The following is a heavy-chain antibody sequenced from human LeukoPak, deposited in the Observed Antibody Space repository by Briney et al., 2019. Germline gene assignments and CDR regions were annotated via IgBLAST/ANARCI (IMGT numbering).Heavy chain of an antibody. Sequence: ASVKVSCKASGYTFTSYGISWVRQAPGQGLEWMGWIRAYNGNTNYAQKLQGRVTMTTDTSTSTAYMELRSLRSDDTAVYYCARATTVSRGYYYYYMDVWGKGTTVTVSS. J-gene: IGHJ6*03. D-gene: IGHD4-17*01. V-gene: IGHV1-18*01. CDR1: GYTFTSYG. CDR3: ARATTVSRGYYYYYMDV. CDR2: IRAYNGNT.